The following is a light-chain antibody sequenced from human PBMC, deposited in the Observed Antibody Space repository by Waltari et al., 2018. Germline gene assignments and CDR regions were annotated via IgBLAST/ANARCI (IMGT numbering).Light chain of an antibody. J-gene: IGKJ4*01. CDR1: QSISAY. V-gene: IGKV1-39*01. CDR2: AAA. CDR3: QQSYTTPLT. Sequence: DIQMTQSPSSLSASVGDRVTITCRASQSISAYFNWYRQKPGKAPKLLIYAAASLQSGVPSRFSGSGSGTDFTLTISSLQPEEFATYYCQQSYTTPLTFGGGTNVEIK.